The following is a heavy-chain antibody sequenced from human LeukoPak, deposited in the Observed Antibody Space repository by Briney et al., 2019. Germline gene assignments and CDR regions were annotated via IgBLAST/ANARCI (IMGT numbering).Heavy chain of an antibody. CDR1: GGTFINYA. D-gene: IGHD2-2*02. V-gene: IGHV1-69*05. CDR2: INPVFGTA. J-gene: IGHJ4*02. CDR3: ARQITAAIGVGYFDY. Sequence: ASVKVSCKASGGTFINYAISWVRQAPGQGLEWMGGINPVFGTANYAQKFQGRVTITTDESTSTAYMELSSLRSEDTAVYYCARQITAAIGVGYFDYWGQGTLVTVSS.